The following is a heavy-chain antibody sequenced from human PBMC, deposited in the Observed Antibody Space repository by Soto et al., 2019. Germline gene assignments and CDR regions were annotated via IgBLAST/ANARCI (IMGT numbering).Heavy chain of an antibody. J-gene: IGHJ3*02. Sequence: ASVKVSCKASGYTFTSYGISWVRQAPGQGLEWMGWISAYNGNTNYAQKLQGRVTMTTNTSTSTAYMEMRSLRSDDTAVYYCARDTKDYGDDAFDIWGQGTKVTVSS. CDR3: ARDTKDYGDDAFDI. CDR1: GYTFTSYG. CDR2: ISAYNGNT. V-gene: IGHV1-18*01. D-gene: IGHD4-17*01.